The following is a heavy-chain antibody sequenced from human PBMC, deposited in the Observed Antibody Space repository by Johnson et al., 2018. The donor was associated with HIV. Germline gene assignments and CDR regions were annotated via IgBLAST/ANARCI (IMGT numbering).Heavy chain of an antibody. CDR1: GFTFSSYW. Sequence: EVQLVESGGGLVQPGGSLRLSCAASGFTFSSYWMSWVRQAPGKGLEWVANIKQDGSEKYYVDSVKGRFSISRDTSTNTLYLQVNSLRAEDTAVYYCARDMASGAFDFWGQGTMVTVSS. CDR2: IKQDGSEK. CDR3: ARDMASGAFDF. D-gene: IGHD5-24*01. V-gene: IGHV3-7*01. J-gene: IGHJ3*01.